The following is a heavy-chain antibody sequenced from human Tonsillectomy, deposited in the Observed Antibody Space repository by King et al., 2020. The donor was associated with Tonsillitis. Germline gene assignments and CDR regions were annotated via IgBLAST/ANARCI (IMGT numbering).Heavy chain of an antibody. V-gene: IGHV4-59*01. CDR1: GGSISSYY. J-gene: IGHJ5*02. D-gene: IGHD3-10*01. Sequence: QLQESGPGLVKPSETLSLTCTGSGGSISSYYWSWIRQPPGKGLEWIGYIYYSGSTNYNPSLKSRVTISVDTSKNQFSLKLSSVTAADTAVYYCARENYYYGSGSYFWFDPWVQGTLVTVSS. CDR2: IYYSGST. CDR3: ARENYYYGSGSYFWFDP.